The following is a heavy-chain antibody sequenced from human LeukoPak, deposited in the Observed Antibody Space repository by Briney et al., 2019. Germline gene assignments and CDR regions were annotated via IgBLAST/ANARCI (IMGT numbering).Heavy chain of an antibody. CDR1: GFTFDDYA. CDR3: ASMLLLYGGNSKYLDV. Sequence: PGGSLRLSCAASGFTFDDYAMHWVRQAPGKGLEWVSGISWNSGSIGYADSVKGRFTISRDNAKNSLYLQMDSLRAEDTAVYYCASMLLLYGGNSKYLDVWGRGTLVTESS. V-gene: IGHV3-9*01. D-gene: IGHD4-23*01. CDR2: ISWNSGSI. J-gene: IGHJ2*01.